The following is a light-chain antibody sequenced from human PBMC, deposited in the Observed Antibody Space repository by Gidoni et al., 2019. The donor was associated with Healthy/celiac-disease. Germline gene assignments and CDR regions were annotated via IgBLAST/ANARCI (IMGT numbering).Light chain of an antibody. CDR1: QSISSY. V-gene: IGKV1-39*01. J-gene: IGKJ2*01. Sequence: DIQLTQSTSSLSASVGDRVTITCRASQSISSYLNWYQQKPGKAPKLLIYDASSLQSGVPSRFSGSGSGTDFTLTISSLQPEDFATYYCQQSYSTLPYTFGQGTKLEIK. CDR2: DAS. CDR3: QQSYSTLPYT.